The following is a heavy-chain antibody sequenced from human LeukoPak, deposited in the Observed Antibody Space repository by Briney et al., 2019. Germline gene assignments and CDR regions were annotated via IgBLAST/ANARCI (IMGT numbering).Heavy chain of an antibody. CDR2: ISYDGSNK. V-gene: IGHV3-30*03. CDR1: GFTFSSYG. J-gene: IGHJ4*02. D-gene: IGHD3-9*01. Sequence: PGGPLRLSCAASGFTFSSYGMHWVRQAPGKGLEWVAVISYDGSNKYYADSVKGRFTISRDNSKNTLYLQMNSLRAEDTAVYYCARVTVLRYFDWFIDYWGQGTLVTVSS. CDR3: ARVTVLRYFDWFIDY.